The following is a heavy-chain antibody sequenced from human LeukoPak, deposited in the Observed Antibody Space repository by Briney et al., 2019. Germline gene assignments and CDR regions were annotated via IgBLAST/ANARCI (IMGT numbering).Heavy chain of an antibody. CDR2: INHSGST. CDR1: GGSFSGYY. CDR3: ARGRGYCSSTSCYYFDY. D-gene: IGHD2-2*01. J-gene: IGHJ4*02. Sequence: SETLSLTCPVYGGSFSGYYWSWIRQPPGKGLEWIGEINHSGSTNYNPSLKSRVTISVDTSKNQFSLKLSSVTAADTAVYYCARGRGYCSSTSCYYFDYWGQGTLVTVSS. V-gene: IGHV4-34*01.